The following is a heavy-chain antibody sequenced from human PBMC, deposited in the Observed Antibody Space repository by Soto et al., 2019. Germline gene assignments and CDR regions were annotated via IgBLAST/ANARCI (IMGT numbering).Heavy chain of an antibody. CDR2: ISTDNGNT. V-gene: IGHV1-18*01. CDR3: ARYQGITTFGVYSMYYYGMDV. CDR1: GYTFTNSG. J-gene: IGHJ6*02. Sequence: ASVKVSCKASGYTFTNSGISWVRQAPGQGLEWMGWISTDNGNTNYAQQLQGRVSMTTDTSTSTAYMDLRSLRSDDTAVYYFARYQGITTFGVYSMYYYGMDVWGQGTTVTVSS. D-gene: IGHD3-3*01.